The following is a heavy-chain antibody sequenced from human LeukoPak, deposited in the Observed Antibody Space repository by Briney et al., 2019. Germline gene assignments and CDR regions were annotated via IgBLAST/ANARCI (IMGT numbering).Heavy chain of an antibody. CDR2: INPNSGGT. CDR3: AREVYSSGWYKWVLENWIDP. CDR1: GYTFTGYY. J-gene: IGHJ5*02. D-gene: IGHD6-19*01. V-gene: IGHV1-2*02. Sequence: GASVKVSCKASGYTFTGYYMHWVRQAPGQGLEWMGWINPNSGGTNYAQKFQGRVTMTRDTSISTAYMELSRLRSDDTAVYYCAREVYSSGWYKWVLENWIDPWGQGTLVTVSS.